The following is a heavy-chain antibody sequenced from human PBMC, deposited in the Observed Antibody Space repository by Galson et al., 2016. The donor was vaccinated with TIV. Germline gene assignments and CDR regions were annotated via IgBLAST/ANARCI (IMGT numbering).Heavy chain of an antibody. V-gene: IGHV1-2*02. CDR2: INPKTGAI. CDR3: ARSYSYQKYALDV. CDR1: GYTFTGYF. Sequence: SVKVSCKASGYTFTGYFLHWVRQAPGHGPEWMGWINPKTGAITYAQNYQGRVTMTGDTSTSTVYMELNRLQSDDTAVYFCARSYSYQKYALDVWGQGTMVAVSS. J-gene: IGHJ3*01. D-gene: IGHD3-16*02.